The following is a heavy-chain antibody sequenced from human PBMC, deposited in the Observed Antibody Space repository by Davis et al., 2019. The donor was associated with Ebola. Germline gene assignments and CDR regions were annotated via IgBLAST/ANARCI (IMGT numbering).Heavy chain of an antibody. J-gene: IGHJ4*02. CDR3: ARAPLGIAVAGTSLGDY. CDR2: INPNSGGT. V-gene: IGHV1-2*06. Sequence: AASVKVSCKASGYTFTGYYMYWVRQAPGQGLEWMGRINPNSGGTNYAQKFQGRVTMTRDTSISTAYMELSRLRSDDTAVYYCARAPLGIAVAGTSLGDYWGQGTLVTVPS. D-gene: IGHD6-19*01. CDR1: GYTFTGYY.